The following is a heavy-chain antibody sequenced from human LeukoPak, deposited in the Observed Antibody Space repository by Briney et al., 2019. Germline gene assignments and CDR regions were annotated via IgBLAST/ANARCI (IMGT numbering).Heavy chain of an antibody. CDR2: INPNSGGT. CDR1: GYTFTGYY. V-gene: IGHV1-2*02. J-gene: IGHJ4*02. Sequence: ASVKVSCKASGYTFTGYYMHWVRQAPGQGLEWMGWINPNSGGTNYAQKSQGRVTMTRDTSISTAYMELSRLRSDDTAVYYCARSGGYDRSVGWLTFLFDYWGQGTLVTVSS. D-gene: IGHD5-12*01. CDR3: ARSGGYDRSVGWLTFLFDY.